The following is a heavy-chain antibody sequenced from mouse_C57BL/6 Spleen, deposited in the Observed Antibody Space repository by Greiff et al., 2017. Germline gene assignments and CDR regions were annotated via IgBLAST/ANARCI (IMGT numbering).Heavy chain of an antibody. CDR3: TRYGYGYYVFAY. V-gene: IGHV1-15*01. D-gene: IGHD2-3*01. CDR2: IVPETGGT. CDR1: GYTFTDYE. J-gene: IGHJ3*01. Sequence: VRLVESGAELVRPGASVTLSCKASGYTFTDYEMHWVKQTPVHGLEWIGAIVPETGGTAYNQKFKGKAILAADKSSSTAYMALRSLTSEDSAVYYCTRYGYGYYVFAYWGQGTLVTVSA.